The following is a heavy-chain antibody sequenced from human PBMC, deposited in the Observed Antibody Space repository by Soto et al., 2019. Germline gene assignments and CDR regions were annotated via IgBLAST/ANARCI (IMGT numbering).Heavy chain of an antibody. CDR3: ARYKSNYYYGMDV. CDR2: IYYSGIT. V-gene: IGHV4-59*01. D-gene: IGHD1-20*01. J-gene: IGHJ6*02. CDR1: GGSFSGYY. Sequence: SETLSLTCAVYGGSFSGYYWSWIRQPPGKGLEWIGYIYYSGITNYNPSLKSRVTISVDTSKNQFSLKLSSVTAADTAVYYCARYKSNYYYGMDVWGQGTKVTVS.